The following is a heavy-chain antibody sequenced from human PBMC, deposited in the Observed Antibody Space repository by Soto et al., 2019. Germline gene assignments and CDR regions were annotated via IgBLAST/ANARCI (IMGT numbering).Heavy chain of an antibody. J-gene: IGHJ4*02. CDR1: GASVSSGEYY. D-gene: IGHD2-2*02. Sequence: PSETLSLTCAVSGASVSSGEYYWSWLRQPPGKGLECFGYIFFSGSTYYTPSFKTRLTISLDTSGNYFSLNLTSVTAADTAMYYCARHTPAINCFDSWGPGTLVTVSS. CDR2: IFFSGST. V-gene: IGHV4-30-4*01. CDR3: ARHTPAINCFDS.